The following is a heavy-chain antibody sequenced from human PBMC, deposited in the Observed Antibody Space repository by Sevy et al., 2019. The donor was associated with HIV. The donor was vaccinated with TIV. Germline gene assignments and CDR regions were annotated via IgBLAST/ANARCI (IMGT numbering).Heavy chain of an antibody. V-gene: IGHV3-9*01. CDR2: ISWNRGAI. CDR1: GFGFQDYA. D-gene: IGHD3-16*02. CDR3: ASDINRGCDSINCYTYYYYYYGFDV. J-gene: IGHJ6*02. Sequence: GGSLRLSCAASGFGFQDYAMHWVRQRPGKGLEWVAGISWNRGAIDYAHSVKGRFTISRDNAKNSLYLQMNSLRAEDTAFYFCASDINRGCDSINCYTYYYYYYGFDVWGQRTTVTVSS.